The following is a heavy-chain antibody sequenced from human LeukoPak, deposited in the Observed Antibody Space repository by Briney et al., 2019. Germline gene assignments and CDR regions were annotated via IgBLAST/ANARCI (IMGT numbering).Heavy chain of an antibody. CDR3: AKDRYSGLNTIDY. CDR1: EFTFSTYG. Sequence: GRSLRLSCAASEFTFSTYGMHWVRQAPHKRLEWVAVISYDGSYKFYADSVKGRFTISRDNSKSTLYLQMNSLRAEDTAVYYCAKDRYSGLNTIDYWGQGTLVTVSS. CDR2: ISYDGSYK. J-gene: IGHJ4*02. D-gene: IGHD6-13*01. V-gene: IGHV3-30*18.